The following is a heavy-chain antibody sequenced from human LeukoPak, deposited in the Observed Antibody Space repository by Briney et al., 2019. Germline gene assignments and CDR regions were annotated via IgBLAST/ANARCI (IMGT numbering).Heavy chain of an antibody. V-gene: IGHV3-7*01. CDR1: GFTFNTYW. Sequence: GGSLRLSCAASGFTFNTYWMSWVRQAPGKGLEWVANIKQEGSQKYYVDSVKGRFTVSRDNAKNSLYLQMNSLRAEDTAVYYCARLAARQVAGYWGQGTLVTVSS. J-gene: IGHJ4*02. CDR2: IKQEGSQK. D-gene: IGHD6-6*01. CDR3: ARLAARQVAGY.